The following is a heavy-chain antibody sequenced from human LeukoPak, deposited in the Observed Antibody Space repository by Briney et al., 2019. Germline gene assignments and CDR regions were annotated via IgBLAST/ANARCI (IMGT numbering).Heavy chain of an antibody. J-gene: IGHJ4*02. CDR3: ARHQGAGEYPFDY. CDR1: GYTFTSDY. Sequence: ASVKVSCKASGYTFTSDYMHWVRQAPGQGLEWMGIINPSDGSTTYTQRFQGRVTLTRDTSTSTVYMELSSLRSEDTAVYYCARHQGAGEYPFDYWGQGTLVTVSS. CDR2: INPSDGST. D-gene: IGHD2/OR15-2a*01. V-gene: IGHV1-46*01.